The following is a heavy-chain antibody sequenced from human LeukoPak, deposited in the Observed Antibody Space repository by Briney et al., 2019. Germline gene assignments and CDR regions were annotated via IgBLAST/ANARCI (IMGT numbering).Heavy chain of an antibody. D-gene: IGHD3-22*01. V-gene: IGHV4-61*02. Sequence: PSETLSLTCTVSGGSISSGSYYWSWIRQPAGKGLEWIGRIYTSGSTNYNPSLKSRVTISVDTSKNQFSLKLSSVTAADTAVYYCARGDDSSGYETHWGQGTLVTVSS. CDR1: GGSISSGSYY. J-gene: IGHJ4*02. CDR2: IYTSGST. CDR3: ARGDDSSGYETH.